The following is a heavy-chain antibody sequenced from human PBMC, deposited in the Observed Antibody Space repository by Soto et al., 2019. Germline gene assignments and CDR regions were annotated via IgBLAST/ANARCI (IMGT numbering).Heavy chain of an antibody. Sequence: QVQLVQSGAEVKKPGASVKVSCKASGYTFTSYYMHWVRQAPGQGLEWMGIINPSGGSTSYAQKLQGRVTMPRDTSTSTVYMELSSLRSEAPAVYYCARGDCSGGSCYCVYWGQGTLVTVSS. CDR2: INPSGGST. CDR3: ARGDCSGGSCYCVY. V-gene: IGHV1-46*03. D-gene: IGHD2-15*01. CDR1: GYTFTSYY. J-gene: IGHJ4*02.